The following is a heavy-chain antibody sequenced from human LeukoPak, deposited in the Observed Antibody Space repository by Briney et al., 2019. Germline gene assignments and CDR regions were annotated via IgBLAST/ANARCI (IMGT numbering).Heavy chain of an antibody. D-gene: IGHD3/OR15-3a*01. CDR3: ARDFSTGDAFDI. CDR1: GGTFSSYA. CDR2: INAGNANT. J-gene: IGHJ3*02. Sequence: ASVKVSCKASGGTFSSYAISWVRQAPGQGLEWMGWINAGNANTKLSQKFQDRLTISRDTSASTAYMELNSLRSEDTAIYYCARDFSTGDAFDIWGQGTMVTVSS. V-gene: IGHV1-3*01.